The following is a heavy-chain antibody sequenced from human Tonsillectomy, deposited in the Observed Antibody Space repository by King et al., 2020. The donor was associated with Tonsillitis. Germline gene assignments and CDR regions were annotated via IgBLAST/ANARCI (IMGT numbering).Heavy chain of an antibody. CDR2: IIPILGMA. CDR1: GGTFSSYA. J-gene: IGHJ6*03. Sequence: VQLVESGAEVKKPGSSVKVSCKASGGTFSSYAISWVRQAPGQGLEWMGRIIPILGMANYAQKFQGRVTITADKSTSTAYMELSSLRSEDTAVYYCARDRGYSNYYMDVWGKGTTITVSS. V-gene: IGHV1-69*09. D-gene: IGHD4-11*01. CDR3: ARDRGYSNYYMDV.